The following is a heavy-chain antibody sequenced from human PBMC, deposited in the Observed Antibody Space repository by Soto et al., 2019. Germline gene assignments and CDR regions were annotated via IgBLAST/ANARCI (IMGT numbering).Heavy chain of an antibody. CDR2: ITNTGETI. V-gene: IGHV3-48*02. J-gene: IGHJ6*02. CDR1: GFTFSTYN. CDR3: ARDGDRGYDMDV. Sequence: EVEMVESGGGLVQPGGSLRLSCAGSGFTFSTYNMDWVRQAPGKGLEWIPYITNTGETIYYADSVRGRFTISRDNAKNALFLQMNSLRDEDTAVYYCARDGDRGYDMDVWGQGTTVTVSS.